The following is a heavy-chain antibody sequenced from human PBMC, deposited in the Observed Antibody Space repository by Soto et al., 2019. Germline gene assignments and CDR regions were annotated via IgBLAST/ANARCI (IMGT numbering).Heavy chain of an antibody. D-gene: IGHD3-16*01. V-gene: IGHV3-11*01. CDR2: ISTRGSTI. CDR3: ARDRGKVWVYY. CDR1: GFTFSDFH. Sequence: QVHLVESGGGLVKPGGSLRLSCTASGFTFSDFHMNWIRQAPGRGLEWISYISTRGSTIHYVDSVKGRFTISRDNAKNSLYLHLNRLRAEDTAVYYCARDRGKVWVYYWGQGTLVTVSS. J-gene: IGHJ4*02.